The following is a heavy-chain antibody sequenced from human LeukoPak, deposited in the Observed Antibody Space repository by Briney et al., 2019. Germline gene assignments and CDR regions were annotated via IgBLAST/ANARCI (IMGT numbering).Heavy chain of an antibody. D-gene: IGHD3-10*01. Sequence: GGSLRLSCAASGFTFSSYDMHWVRQATGEGLEWVSAIGTAGDTYYPGSVKGRFTISRENAKNSLYLQMNSLRAGDTAVYYCARARGIGITMVRGYYYGMDVWGQGTRSPSP. CDR2: IGTAGDT. J-gene: IGHJ6*02. CDR1: GFTFSSYD. V-gene: IGHV3-13*01. CDR3: ARARGIGITMVRGYYYGMDV.